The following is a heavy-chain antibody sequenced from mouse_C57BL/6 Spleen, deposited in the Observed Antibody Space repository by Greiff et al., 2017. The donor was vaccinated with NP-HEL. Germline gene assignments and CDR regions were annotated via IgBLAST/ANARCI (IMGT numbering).Heavy chain of an antibody. CDR3: ARSGYDYYFDY. D-gene: IGHD2-4*01. CDR2: IHPNSGST. CDR1: GYTFTSYW. Sequence: QVQLQQPGAELVKPGASVKLSCKASGYTFTSYWMHWVKQRPGQGLEWIGMIHPNSGSTNYNEKFKSKATLTVDKSSSTAYMQLSSLTSEDSAVDYCARSGYDYYFDYWGQGTTLTVSS. V-gene: IGHV1-64*01. J-gene: IGHJ2*01.